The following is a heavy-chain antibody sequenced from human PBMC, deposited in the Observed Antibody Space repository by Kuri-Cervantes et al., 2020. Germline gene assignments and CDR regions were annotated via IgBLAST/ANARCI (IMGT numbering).Heavy chain of an antibody. CDR2: FDPEDGET. V-gene: IGHV1-24*01. CDR1: GYTLTELS. J-gene: IGHJ5*02. Sequence: ASVKVSCKVSGYTLTELSMHWVRQAPGKGLEWMGGFDPEDGETIYAQKFQGRVTMTEDTSTSTVYMELSSLRSEDTAVYYCARDLGGSFGWFDPWGQGTLVTVSS. CDR3: ARDLGGSFGWFDP. D-gene: IGHD3-16*01.